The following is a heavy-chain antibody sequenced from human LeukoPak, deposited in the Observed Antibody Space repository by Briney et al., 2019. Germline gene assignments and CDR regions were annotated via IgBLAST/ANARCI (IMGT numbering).Heavy chain of an antibody. CDR3: ARDRAYNTFDY. Sequence: GGSLRPSCAASGFTFSSSWMPWVRKAPGKGLEWVANIKPDGNAKNYVDYVKGRFTISRDNAKNSLHLQLNSLRADDTAVYYCARDRAYNTFDYWGQGTLVAVSS. CDR1: GFTFSSSW. J-gene: IGHJ4*02. CDR2: IKPDGNAK. D-gene: IGHD1-14*01. V-gene: IGHV3-7*01.